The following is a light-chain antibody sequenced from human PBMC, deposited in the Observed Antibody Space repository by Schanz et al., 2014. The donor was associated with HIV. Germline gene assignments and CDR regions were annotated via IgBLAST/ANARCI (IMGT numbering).Light chain of an antibody. CDR3: SSYADNNNPHVV. CDR2: AVS. J-gene: IGLJ2*01. V-gene: IGLV2-14*02. CDR1: SSDVGTYNL. Sequence: QSALTQPASVSGSPGQSITISCTGTSSDVGTYNLVSWYQHHPGKAPKLMIYAVSERPSGVPDRFSGSKSGNTASLTISGLQAEDEADYYCSSYADNNNPHVVFGGGTKLTVL.